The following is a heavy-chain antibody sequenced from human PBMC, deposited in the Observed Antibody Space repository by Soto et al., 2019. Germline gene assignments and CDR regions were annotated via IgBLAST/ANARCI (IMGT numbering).Heavy chain of an antibody. J-gene: IGHJ5*02. CDR2: MNPGSGDT. D-gene: IGHD3-10*01. V-gene: IGHV1-8*01. CDR1: GYSFTNND. CDR3: ARMETSGSLNWFDP. Sequence: ASVKVSCKASGYSFTNNDVSWVRQATGQGLEWMGWMNPGSGDTGYAKKFQGRVTMTRDISIATAYMELRSLISDDTAIFYSARMETSGSLNWFDPWGQGTLVTVSS.